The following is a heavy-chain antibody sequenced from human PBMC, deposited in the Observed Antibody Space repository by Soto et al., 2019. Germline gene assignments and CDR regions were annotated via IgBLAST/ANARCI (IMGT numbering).Heavy chain of an antibody. V-gene: IGHV1-69*02. D-gene: IGHD2-2*01. CDR3: ASSLPAAVIPYYYYYMDV. CDR2: IIPILGIA. Sequence: ASVKVSCKASGGTFSSYTISWVRQAPGQGLEWMGRIIPILGIANYAQKFQGRVTITADKSTSTAYMELSSLRSEDTAVYYCASSLPAAVIPYYYYYMDVWGKGTTVTVSS. CDR1: GGTFSSYT. J-gene: IGHJ6*03.